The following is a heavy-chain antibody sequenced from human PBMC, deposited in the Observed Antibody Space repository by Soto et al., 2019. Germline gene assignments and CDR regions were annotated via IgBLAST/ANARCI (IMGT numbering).Heavy chain of an antibody. D-gene: IGHD4-17*01. J-gene: IGHJ3*02. CDR1: GFIYSTFG. CDR2: ISGSGTNT. V-gene: IGHV3-23*01. CDR3: AKEDEFGDYEHDAFDI. Sequence: EVQLLESGGGLVQPGGSLRLSCAASGFIYSTFGMSWVRQAPGKGLEWVSTISGSGTNTFYTASVKGRFTISRDNSKNTLYLQMNSLRADDTAVYYCAKEDEFGDYEHDAFDIWGQGTMVTVSS.